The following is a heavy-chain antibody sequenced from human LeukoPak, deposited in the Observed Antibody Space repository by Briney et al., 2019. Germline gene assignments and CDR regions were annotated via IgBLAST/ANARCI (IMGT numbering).Heavy chain of an antibody. V-gene: IGHV4-59*01. CDR3: ARAKRTATWIQLWTFDY. D-gene: IGHD5-18*01. CDR2: IYYSGST. J-gene: IGHJ4*02. Sequence: KPSETLSLTCTVSGGSISSYYWSWIRQPPGKGLEWIGYIYYSGSTNYNPSLKSRVTISVDTSKNQFSLKLSSVTAADTAVYYCARAKRTATWIQLWTFDYWGQGTLVTVSS. CDR1: GGSISSYY.